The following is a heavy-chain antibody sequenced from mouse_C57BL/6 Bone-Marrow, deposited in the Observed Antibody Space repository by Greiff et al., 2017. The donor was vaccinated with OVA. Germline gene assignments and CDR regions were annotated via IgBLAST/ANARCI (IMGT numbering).Heavy chain of an antibody. Sequence: VQLVESGAELVKPGASVKLSCKASGYTFTSYWMHWVKQRPGQGLEWIGMIHPNSGSTNYNEKFKSKATLTVDKSSSTAYMQLSSLTSEDSAVYYCARYNYGSSLDYWGQGTTLTVSS. CDR2: IHPNSGST. CDR1: GYTFTSYW. V-gene: IGHV1-64*01. J-gene: IGHJ2*01. D-gene: IGHD1-1*01. CDR3: ARYNYGSSLDY.